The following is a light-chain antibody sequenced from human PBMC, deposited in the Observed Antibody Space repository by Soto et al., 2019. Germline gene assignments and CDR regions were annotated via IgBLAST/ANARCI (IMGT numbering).Light chain of an antibody. V-gene: IGKV1-5*01. CDR1: QSISSC. CDR3: QQHNAYPPP. CDR2: AAS. J-gene: IGKJ4*01. Sequence: DIQMTQSRSTLSASVGDRVTITCRASQSISSCLAWYQQKPGKAPRLLIYAASSLEIGVPARFSGSASGTEFTLTISSLQAPDVATYYCQQHNAYPPPFGGGTKVDIK.